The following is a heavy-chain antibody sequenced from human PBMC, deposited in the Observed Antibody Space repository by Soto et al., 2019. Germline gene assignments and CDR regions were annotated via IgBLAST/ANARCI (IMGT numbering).Heavy chain of an antibody. Sequence: GGSLRLSCAASGFTFSSYAMSWVRQAPGKGLEWVSAISGSGGSTYYADSVKGRFTISRDNSKNTLYLQMNSLRAEDTAVYYCATASFLTGYFIFDYWGQGTLVTVSS. CDR3: ATASFLTGYFIFDY. J-gene: IGHJ4*02. D-gene: IGHD3-9*01. CDR1: GFTFSSYA. V-gene: IGHV3-23*01. CDR2: ISGSGGST.